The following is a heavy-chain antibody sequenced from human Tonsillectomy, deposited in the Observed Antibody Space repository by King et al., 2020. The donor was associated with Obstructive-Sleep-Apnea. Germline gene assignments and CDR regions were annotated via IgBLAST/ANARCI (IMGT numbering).Heavy chain of an antibody. CDR3: AKDRGFGEKPTLFDY. CDR2: IPYEGGNK. D-gene: IGHD3-10*01. Sequence: VQLVESGGGVVQPGRSLRLSWAASGFAFTSYGMHWVRQAPGKGLEWGAVIPYEGGNKYYADSVKGRFTTSRDNSKNTLSLHMNSLRLEDTAVYYCAKDRGFGEKPTLFDYWGQGTLVTVSS. CDR1: GFAFTSYG. J-gene: IGHJ4*02. V-gene: IGHV3-30*18.